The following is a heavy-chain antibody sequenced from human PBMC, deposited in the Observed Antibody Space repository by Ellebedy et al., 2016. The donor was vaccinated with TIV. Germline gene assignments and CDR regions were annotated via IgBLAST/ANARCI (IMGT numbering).Heavy chain of an antibody. J-gene: IGHJ3*02. Sequence: PGGSLRLSCAASGFTFSTYGVHWVRQAPGKGLEWVAVIWYDGRNEYYADSVRGRFTISRDNSKNTLYLQMNSLRAEDSALYYCARDLGLNRGVDAFDIWGQGTLVTVSS. CDR1: GFTFSTYG. V-gene: IGHV3-33*01. CDR2: IWYDGRNE. CDR3: ARDLGLNRGVDAFDI. D-gene: IGHD3-10*01.